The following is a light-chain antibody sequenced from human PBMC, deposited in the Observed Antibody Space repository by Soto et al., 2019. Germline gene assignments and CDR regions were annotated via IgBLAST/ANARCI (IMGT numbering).Light chain of an antibody. CDR1: QSVSSN. V-gene: IGKV3-15*01. CDR2: GAS. J-gene: IGKJ4*01. CDR3: QQHSNWPLT. Sequence: EIVMTQSPATLSVSPGERATLSCRASQSVSSNLAWYQQKPGQAPRLLIYGASTRATGIPARFSGSGSGTEFTLTISSLEPEDFAVYYCQQHSNWPLTFGGGTKVEI.